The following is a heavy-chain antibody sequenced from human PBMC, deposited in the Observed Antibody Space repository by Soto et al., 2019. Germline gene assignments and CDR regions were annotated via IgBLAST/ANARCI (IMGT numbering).Heavy chain of an antibody. Sequence: PGGSLRLSCAASGFTFSSYWMYWVRQAPGKGLVWVSRTNSDGSDTSYADSVKGRFTISRDNAKNTLYLQMNSLRAEDTAVYYCAREQYHYDSSGNSYWGQGTLVTVSS. CDR3: AREQYHYDSSGNSY. CDR2: TNSDGSDT. V-gene: IGHV3-74*01. CDR1: GFTFSSYW. D-gene: IGHD3-22*01. J-gene: IGHJ4*02.